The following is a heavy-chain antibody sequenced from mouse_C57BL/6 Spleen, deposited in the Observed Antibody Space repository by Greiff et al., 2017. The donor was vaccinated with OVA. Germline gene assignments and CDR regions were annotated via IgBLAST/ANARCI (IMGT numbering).Heavy chain of an antibody. CDR3: ARFTTVEYYAMDY. CDR2: INPSSGYT. Sequence: QVQLQQSGAELAKPGASVKLSCKASGYTFTSYWMHWVKQRPGQGLEWIGYINPSSGYTKYNQKFKDKATLTADKSSSTAYMQLSSLTYEDSAVYYCARFTTVEYYAMDYWGQGTSVTVSS. J-gene: IGHJ4*01. V-gene: IGHV1-7*01. CDR1: GYTFTSYW. D-gene: IGHD1-1*01.